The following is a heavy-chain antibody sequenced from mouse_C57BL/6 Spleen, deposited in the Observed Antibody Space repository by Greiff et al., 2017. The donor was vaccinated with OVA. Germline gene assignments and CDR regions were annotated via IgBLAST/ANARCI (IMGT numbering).Heavy chain of an antibody. Sequence: VQLQQSGAELVKPGASVKLSCTASGFNIKDYNMHWVKQRTEQGLEWIGRIDPEDGETKYAPKFQGKATITADTSSNTAYLQLSSLTSEDTAVYDCARTAGSSSAWFAYWGQGTLVTVSA. D-gene: IGHD1-1*01. J-gene: IGHJ3*01. CDR2: IDPEDGET. CDR3: ARTAGSSSAWFAY. V-gene: IGHV14-2*01. CDR1: GFNIKDYN.